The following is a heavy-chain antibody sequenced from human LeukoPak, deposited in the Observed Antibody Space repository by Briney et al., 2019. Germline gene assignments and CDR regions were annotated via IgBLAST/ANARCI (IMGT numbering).Heavy chain of an antibody. Sequence: GSLRLSCEASGFAFSYYWTWIRQPPGKGLEWIGYVYHTGTSGYHPSLKSRVAMSLDTSKNQVSLKLSSVTAADTAVYFCARVVNGGHFDYWGQGTLVTVSS. CDR3: ARVVNGGHFDY. CDR2: VYHTGTS. CDR1: GFAFSYY. V-gene: IGHV4-59*01. J-gene: IGHJ4*02. D-gene: IGHD2-8*01.